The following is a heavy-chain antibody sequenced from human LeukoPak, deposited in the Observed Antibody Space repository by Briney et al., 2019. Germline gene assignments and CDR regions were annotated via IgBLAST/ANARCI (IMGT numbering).Heavy chain of an antibody. J-gene: IGHJ6*02. Sequence: PGTSLRLSCAASGFTFDDYAMHWVRQAPGKGLEWVSGISWNSGSIGYADSVKGRFTIFRDNAKNSLYLQMNSLRAEDTALYYCAKDYYYGSGSYYGMDVWGQGTTVTVSS. CDR3: AKDYYYGSGSYYGMDV. CDR2: ISWNSGSI. V-gene: IGHV3-9*01. D-gene: IGHD3-10*01. CDR1: GFTFDDYA.